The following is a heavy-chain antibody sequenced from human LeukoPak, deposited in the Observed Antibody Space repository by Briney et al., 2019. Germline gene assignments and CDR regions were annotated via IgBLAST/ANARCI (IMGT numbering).Heavy chain of an antibody. Sequence: SETLSLTCTVSGGSVSSGNYYWSWIRQPPGKGLEWIGYIYHSGSTNYNPSLKSRVIILVDTSKNQFSLKLSSVTAADTAVYYCGRDNWNDIYYGMDVWGQGTTVTVSS. V-gene: IGHV4-61*01. CDR2: IYHSGST. CDR1: GGSVSSGNYY. J-gene: IGHJ6*02. CDR3: GRDNWNDIYYGMDV. D-gene: IGHD1-20*01.